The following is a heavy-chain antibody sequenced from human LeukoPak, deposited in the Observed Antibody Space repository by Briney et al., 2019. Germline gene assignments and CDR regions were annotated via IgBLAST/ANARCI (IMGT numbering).Heavy chain of an antibody. D-gene: IGHD4-17*01. CDR1: GFTFSTYT. J-gene: IGHJ5*02. Sequence: GGSLRLSCEASGFTFSTYTMSWVRQAPGKGLEWVSAISGSGGSTYYADSVKGRFTISRDNSKNTLYLQMNSLRAEDTAVYYCAKDRATVTHNWFDPWGQGTLVTVSS. CDR2: ISGSGGST. V-gene: IGHV3-23*01. CDR3: AKDRATVTHNWFDP.